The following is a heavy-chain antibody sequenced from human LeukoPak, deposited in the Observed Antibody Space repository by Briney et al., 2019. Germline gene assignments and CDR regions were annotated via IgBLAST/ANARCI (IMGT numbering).Heavy chain of an antibody. CDR2: ISYDGSNK. CDR3: ARTRGYSYGTGYFDY. D-gene: IGHD5-18*01. V-gene: IGHV3-30*04. CDR1: GLTFSSYT. J-gene: IGHJ4*02. Sequence: GGSLRLSCAASGLTFSSYTMHWVRQAPGKGLEWVAVISYDGSNKYYADSVKGRFTISRDNSKNTLYLQMNSLRAEDTAVYYCARTRGYSYGTGYFDYWGQGTLVTVSS.